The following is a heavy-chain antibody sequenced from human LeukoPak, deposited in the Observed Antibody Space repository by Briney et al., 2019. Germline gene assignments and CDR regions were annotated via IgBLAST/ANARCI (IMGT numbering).Heavy chain of an antibody. D-gene: IGHD2-2*01. CDR3: AKVRADCSSTSCYLNYFDY. V-gene: IGHV3-23*01. CDR1: GFTFSSYA. J-gene: IGHJ4*02. Sequence: SGGSLRLSCAASGFTFSSYAMSWVRQAPGKGLEWFSAISGSGGSTYYADSVKGRFTISRDNSKNTLYLQMNSLRAEDTAVYYCAKVRADCSSTSCYLNYFDYWGQGTLVTVSS. CDR2: ISGSGGST.